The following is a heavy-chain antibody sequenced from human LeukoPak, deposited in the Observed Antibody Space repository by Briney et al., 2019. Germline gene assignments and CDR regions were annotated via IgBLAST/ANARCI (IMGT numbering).Heavy chain of an antibody. CDR2: ISRSGSTR. D-gene: IGHD3-10*01. CDR3: ARVATMVRVPLDALDI. Sequence: GRSLRLSCAASGFTFSSYGMHWVRQAPGKGLEWVSYISRSGSTRYYADSVKGRFTISRDNAKNSLYLQMNSLRAEDTAVYYCARVATMVRVPLDALDIWGQGTMVSVSS. V-gene: IGHV3-48*04. J-gene: IGHJ3*02. CDR1: GFTFSSYG.